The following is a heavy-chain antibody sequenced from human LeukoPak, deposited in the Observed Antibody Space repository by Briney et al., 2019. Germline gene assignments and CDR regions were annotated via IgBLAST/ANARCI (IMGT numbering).Heavy chain of an antibody. J-gene: IGHJ4*02. CDR2: IYYSGTT. V-gene: IGHV4-39*01. Sequence: SETLSLTCIVSGGSISSSSHNWGWIRQPPGKGLEWIGSIYYSGTTYYNPSLKSRLTISVDTSKNQFSLKLSSVTAVDTAVYYCARHDRIIASPLVWGQGILVTVSS. CDR1: GGSISSSSHN. CDR3: ARHDRIIASPLV. D-gene: IGHD6-13*01.